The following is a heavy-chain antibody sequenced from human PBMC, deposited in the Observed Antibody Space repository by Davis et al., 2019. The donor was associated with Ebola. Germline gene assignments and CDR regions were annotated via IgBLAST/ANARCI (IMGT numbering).Heavy chain of an antibody. Sequence: PSETLSLTCAVSGGSISSSNWWSWVRQPPGKGLEWIGEIYHSGSTNYNPSLKSRVTISVDTSKNQFSLKLSSVTAADTAVYYCARGNPQSELGYWGQGTLVTVSS. CDR3: ARGNPQSELGY. J-gene: IGHJ4*02. CDR1: GGSISSSNW. D-gene: IGHD3-10*01. V-gene: IGHV4-4*02. CDR2: IYHSGST.